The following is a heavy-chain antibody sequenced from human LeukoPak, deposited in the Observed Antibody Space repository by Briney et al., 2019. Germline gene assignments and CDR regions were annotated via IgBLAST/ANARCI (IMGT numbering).Heavy chain of an antibody. V-gene: IGHV4-59*12. CDR1: GGSISSFY. CDR3: ASSATYYYGSGSYDPHY. D-gene: IGHD3-10*01. Sequence: SETLSLTCTVSGGSISSFYWSWIRQPPGKGLEWIGYIYHSGSTYYNPSLKSRVTISVDRSKNQFSLKLSSVTAADTAVYYCASSATYYYGSGSYDPHYWGQGTLVTVSS. CDR2: IYHSGST. J-gene: IGHJ4*02.